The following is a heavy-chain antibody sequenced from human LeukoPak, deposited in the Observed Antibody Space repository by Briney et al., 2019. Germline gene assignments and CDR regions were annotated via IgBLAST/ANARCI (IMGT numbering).Heavy chain of an antibody. J-gene: IGHJ3*02. CDR2: IIPIFGTT. D-gene: IGHD2-21*01. Sequence: SVKVSCKTSGGTFSSYTITWVRQAPGQGLEWMGAIIPIFGTTNYAQKFQGRVTITADESTSTAYMELSSLRSEDTAVYYCARGWQLGGDLGDAFDIWGQGTMVTVSS. V-gene: IGHV1-69*13. CDR1: GGTFSSYT. CDR3: ARGWQLGGDLGDAFDI.